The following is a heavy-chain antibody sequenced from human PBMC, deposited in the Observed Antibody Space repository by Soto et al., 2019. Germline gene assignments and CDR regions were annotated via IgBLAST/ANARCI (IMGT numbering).Heavy chain of an antibody. CDR3: ARHAHTGWHDY. CDR2: IDYSGNT. J-gene: IGHJ4*02. CDR1: GGSITSSSNGYY. Sequence: QLQLQESGPGLVKPSETLSLSCTVSGGSITSSSNGYYWDWVHQPPGKGLEWIGSIDYSGNTYYNPSLKSRVTISADTSKNQFSLKLRFVIATDTAVYHCARHAHTGWHDYWGQGTLVTVSS. D-gene: IGHD6-19*01. V-gene: IGHV4-39*01.